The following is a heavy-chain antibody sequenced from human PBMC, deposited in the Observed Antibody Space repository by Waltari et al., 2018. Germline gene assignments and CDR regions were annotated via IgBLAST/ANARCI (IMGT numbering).Heavy chain of an antibody. Sequence: EVQLVESGGGLVQPGGALRLSCPAYGFTLSSYWMGWVRQAPGKGLEWVANIKKDGGEEYYVDSVRGRFTISRDNAKNSLFLQMNSLRPEDTAVYYCARDQWFAFDIWGQGTMVTVSS. CDR2: IKKDGGEE. V-gene: IGHV3-7*01. CDR3: ARDQWFAFDI. J-gene: IGHJ3*02. D-gene: IGHD3-22*01. CDR1: GFTLSSYW.